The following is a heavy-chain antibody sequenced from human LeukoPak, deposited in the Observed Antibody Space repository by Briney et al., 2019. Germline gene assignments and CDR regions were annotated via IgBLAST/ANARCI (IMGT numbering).Heavy chain of an antibody. V-gene: IGHV4-30-2*01. Sequence: PSETLSLTCAVSGGSISSGGYSWSWIRQPPGKGLEWIGYIYHSGSTYYNPSLKSRVIISVDRSKNQFSLKLSSVTAADTAVYYCARHRAAGSFDYWGQGTLVTVFS. CDR2: IYHSGST. CDR1: GGSISSGGYS. CDR3: ARHRAAGSFDY. J-gene: IGHJ4*02. D-gene: IGHD6-13*01.